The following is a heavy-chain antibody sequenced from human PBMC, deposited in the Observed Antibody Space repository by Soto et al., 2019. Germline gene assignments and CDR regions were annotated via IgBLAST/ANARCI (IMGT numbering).Heavy chain of an antibody. V-gene: IGHV4-4*07. J-gene: IGHJ6*02. D-gene: IGHD6-13*01. CDR2: IDTSGNT. CDR3: ARYSSNWFQTEGMDV. Sequence: PSETLSLTCTVSGGSSSAFYWHWIRQPAGKGLEWIGRIDTSGNTNYNPSLKSRVTMSVDTSKKQFSLKLTSVTAADTAVYYCARYSSNWFQTEGMDVWGLGTTVTVSS. CDR1: GGSSSAFY.